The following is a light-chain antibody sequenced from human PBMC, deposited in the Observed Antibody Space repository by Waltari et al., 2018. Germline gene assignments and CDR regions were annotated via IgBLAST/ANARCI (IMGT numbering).Light chain of an antibody. CDR2: SAN. V-gene: IGLV7-43*01. Sequence: QTVVTQEPSLTVSPGGTVTLTCASRTGAVTSGSFPTWFQQRPGQPPRSLIYSANNKHSWTPARFSGSLIGGKAALTLSGVQPEDEAEYYCLLFYGGAYVFGTGTKLTVL. CDR3: LLFYGGAYV. J-gene: IGLJ1*01. CDR1: TGAVTSGSF.